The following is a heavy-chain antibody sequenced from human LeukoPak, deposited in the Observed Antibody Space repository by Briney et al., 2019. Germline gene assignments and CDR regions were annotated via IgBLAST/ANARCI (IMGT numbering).Heavy chain of an antibody. D-gene: IGHD5-18*01. CDR3: ARAFVDTAMVTIFDY. Sequence: ASVKVSCKASGYTFTSYYMHWARQAPGQGLEWMGIINPSGGSTSYAQKFQGRVTMTRDTSTSTVYMELSSLRSEDTAVYYCARAFVDTAMVTIFDYWGQGTLVTVSS. CDR1: GYTFTSYY. J-gene: IGHJ4*02. V-gene: IGHV1-46*01. CDR2: INPSGGST.